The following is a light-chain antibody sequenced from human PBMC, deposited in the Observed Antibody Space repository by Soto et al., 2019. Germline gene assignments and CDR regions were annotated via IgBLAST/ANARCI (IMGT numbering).Light chain of an antibody. CDR3: CSYAASYTLV. V-gene: IGLV2-8*01. J-gene: IGLJ2*01. CDR2: EVS. CDR1: SSDVGGYNY. Sequence: QSALTQPPSASGSPGQSVTISCTGTSSDVGGYNYVSWYQQHPGKAPKLMIYEVSKRPSGVPDRFSGSKSGNTASLTVSGLQAEDEADYYCCSYAASYTLVFGGGTKVTGL.